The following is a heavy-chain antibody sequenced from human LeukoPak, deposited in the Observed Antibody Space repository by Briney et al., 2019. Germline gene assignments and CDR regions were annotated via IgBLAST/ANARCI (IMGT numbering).Heavy chain of an antibody. Sequence: GGSLRLSCAASGFTFSSYGMHWVRQAPGKGLEWVAFIRYDGSNKYYADSVKGRFTISRDNSKNTLYLQMNSLRAEDTAVYYCAKDLGAVSYYNDYWGQGTLVTVSS. CDR2: IRYDGSNK. V-gene: IGHV3-30*02. D-gene: IGHD3-10*01. CDR3: AKDLGAVSYYNDY. CDR1: GFTFSSYG. J-gene: IGHJ4*02.